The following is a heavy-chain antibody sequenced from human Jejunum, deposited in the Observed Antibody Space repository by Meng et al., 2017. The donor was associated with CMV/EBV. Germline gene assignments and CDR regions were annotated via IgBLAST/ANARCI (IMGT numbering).Heavy chain of an antibody. V-gene: IGHV1-46*01. CDR3: ARDWETYGSGGYYYDY. J-gene: IGHJ4*02. D-gene: IGHD3-22*01. Sequence: SGYTFTGYYLHWVRQAPGQGLEWMGIINPSGGRAHYAQRFQGRVTMTRDTSTTTVYMELSSLRSADTAVYYCARDWETYGSGGYYYDYWGQGTLVTVSS. CDR2: INPSGGRA. CDR1: GYTFTGYY.